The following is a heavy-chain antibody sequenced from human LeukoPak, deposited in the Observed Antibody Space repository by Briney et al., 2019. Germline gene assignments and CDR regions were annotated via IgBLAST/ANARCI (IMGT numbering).Heavy chain of an antibody. CDR2: ICWNDDK. D-gene: IGHD6-13*01. Sequence: SGLTLVNPTQTLTLTCTCSGLSLSTSGLGVGWIRQPTAKAVERLEIICWNDDKRYIPSMKSRLTITKATSKNQVVLTKTKMDPVDTATYYCAHSPGIAAAVSWFDPSGQGNLVTVSS. J-gene: IGHJ5*02. V-gene: IGHV2-5*01. CDR1: GLSLSTSGLG. CDR3: AHSPGIAAAVSWFDP.